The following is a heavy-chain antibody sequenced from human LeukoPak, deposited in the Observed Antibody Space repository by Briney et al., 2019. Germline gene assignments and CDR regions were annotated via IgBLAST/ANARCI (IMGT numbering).Heavy chain of an antibody. J-gene: IGHJ6*02. V-gene: IGHV1-8*01. D-gene: IGHD1-20*01. CDR1: GYTFTSYD. Sequence: ASVKVSCKASGYTFTSYDINWVRQATGQGLEWMGWMNPNSGNTGYAQKFQGRVTMTRNTSISTAYMELSSLRSEDTAAYYRARAPFNWNEPNYYYGMDVWGQGTTVTVSS. CDR2: MNPNSGNT. CDR3: ARAPFNWNEPNYYYGMDV.